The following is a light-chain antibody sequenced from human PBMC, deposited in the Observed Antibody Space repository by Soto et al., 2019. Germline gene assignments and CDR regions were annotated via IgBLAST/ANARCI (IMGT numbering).Light chain of an antibody. CDR3: QQYYSTPYT. CDR1: QSVLYSSNNKNY. V-gene: IGKV4-1*01. J-gene: IGKJ2*01. Sequence: DIVMTQSPDSLAVSLGERATINCKSSQSVLYSSNNKNYLDWYQQKPGQPPKLPIYWACTRQSRVPDRFSGSGSGKDLTLTLSSLHAEDVAVYYCQQYYSTPYTFVQGTKLDLK. CDR2: WAC.